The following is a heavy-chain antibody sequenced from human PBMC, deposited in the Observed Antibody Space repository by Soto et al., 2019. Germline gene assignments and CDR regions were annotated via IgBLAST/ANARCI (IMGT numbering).Heavy chain of an antibody. CDR1: GFTFSGYS. Sequence: VGSLRLSCAASGFTFSGYSVNWVRQAPGKGLEWVSYISSGSKTIYYAESVKGRFTISRDNARNSQYLQMNSLRDEDTAVYYCAREDILGVRSFDYWGQGTLVTVSS. V-gene: IGHV3-48*02. D-gene: IGHD3-9*01. J-gene: IGHJ4*02. CDR3: AREDILGVRSFDY. CDR2: ISSGSKTI.